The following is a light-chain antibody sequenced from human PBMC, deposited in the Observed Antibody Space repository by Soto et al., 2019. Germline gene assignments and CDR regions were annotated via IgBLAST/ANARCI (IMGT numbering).Light chain of an antibody. J-gene: IGLJ2*01. CDR3: LLSYSGARGV. CDR1: TGAVTSGHY. CDR2: DTS. V-gene: IGLV7-46*01. Sequence: QAVVTQEPSLTVSPGGTVTLTCGSSTGAVTSGHYPYWFQQKPGQAPRTLIYDTSNKHSWTPARFSGSLLGGKAALTLSGAQPEDEDAYYCLLSYSGARGVFGGRTKQTV.